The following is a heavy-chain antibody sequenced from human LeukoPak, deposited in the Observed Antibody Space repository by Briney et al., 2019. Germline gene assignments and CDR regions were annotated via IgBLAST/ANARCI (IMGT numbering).Heavy chain of an antibody. J-gene: IGHJ4*02. D-gene: IGHD3-22*01. Sequence: GGSLRLSCAASGFTFDDYGMSWVRQAPGKGLEWVSGINWNGGSTGYADSVKGRFTISRDNAKNSLYLQMNSLRAEDTALYYCARYYYDSSGYLYYFDYWGQGTLVTVSS. CDR1: GFTFDDYG. CDR3: ARYYYDSSGYLYYFDY. V-gene: IGHV3-20*04. CDR2: INWNGGST.